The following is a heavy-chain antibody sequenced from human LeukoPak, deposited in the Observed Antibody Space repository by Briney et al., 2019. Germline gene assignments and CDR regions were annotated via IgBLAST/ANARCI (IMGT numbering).Heavy chain of an antibody. CDR1: GYTFTGYY. CDR3: ARDLGPGYCSGGSCYELYYFDY. V-gene: IGHV1-2*02. J-gene: IGHJ4*02. D-gene: IGHD2-15*01. Sequence: ASVKVSCKASGYTFTGYYMHWVRQAPGQGLEWMGWINPNSGGTNYAQKFQGRVTMTRDTPISTAYMELSRLRSDDTAVYHCARDLGPGYCSGGSCYELYYFDYWGQGTLVTVSS. CDR2: INPNSGGT.